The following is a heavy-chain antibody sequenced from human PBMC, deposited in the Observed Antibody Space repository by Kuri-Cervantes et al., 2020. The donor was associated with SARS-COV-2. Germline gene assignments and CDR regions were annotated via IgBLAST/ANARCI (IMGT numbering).Heavy chain of an antibody. J-gene: IGHJ1*01. Sequence: GESLKISCAASGFTFSSYSMNWVRQAPGKGLEWVSSISSSSSYIYYADSVKGRFTISRDNAKNSLYLQMNSLRAEDTAVYYCARDGASLEYFQHGGQGTLVTVSS. CDR1: GFTFSSYS. CDR2: ISSSSSYI. CDR3: ARDGASLEYFQH. V-gene: IGHV3-21*01. D-gene: IGHD1-26*01.